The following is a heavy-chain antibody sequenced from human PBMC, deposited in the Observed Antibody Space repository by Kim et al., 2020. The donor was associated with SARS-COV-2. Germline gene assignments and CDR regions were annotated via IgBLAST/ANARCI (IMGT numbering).Heavy chain of an antibody. Sequence: ASVKVSCKASGYTFTSYAIHWVRQAPGQRLEWMGWINAGNGDTKYSQKFQGRVTITRDTSATTAYMDLSSLISEDTAVYYCASSGGAVGATISFFDYWGQ. J-gene: IGHJ4*02. D-gene: IGHD1-26*01. CDR1: GYTFTSYA. V-gene: IGHV1-3*01. CDR2: INAGNGDT. CDR3: ASSGGAVGATISFFDY.